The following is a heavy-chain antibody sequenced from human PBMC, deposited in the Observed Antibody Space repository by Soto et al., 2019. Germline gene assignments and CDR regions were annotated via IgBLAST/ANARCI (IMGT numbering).Heavy chain of an antibody. Sequence: QVQLQESGPGLVTPSGTLSLTCAVSCGSISSSNWWSWVRQPPGKGLQWIGELYHSGSTNYITSLKSRVTISVDKSRNQFSLKLSSVTAAYTAVYYCARRWGEGRVDYWRQGTLVTVSS. V-gene: IGHV4-4*02. CDR1: CGSISSSNW. CDR2: LYHSGST. J-gene: IGHJ4*02. D-gene: IGHD3-10*01. CDR3: ARRWGEGRVDY.